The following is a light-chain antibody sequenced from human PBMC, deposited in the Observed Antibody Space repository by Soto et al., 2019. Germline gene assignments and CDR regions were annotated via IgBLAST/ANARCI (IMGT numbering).Light chain of an antibody. V-gene: IGLV2-8*01. CDR1: SSDVGGYNY. CDR3: SSYVDITPYV. J-gene: IGLJ1*01. CDR2: EVT. Sequence: QSALTQPPSASGSPGQSVTISCTGTSSDVGGYNYVSWYQQHPGKAPKLIIYEVTKRPSGVPDRFSGSKSGNTVSLTVSGLQAEDEADYYCSSYVDITPYVFGTGTKLTVL.